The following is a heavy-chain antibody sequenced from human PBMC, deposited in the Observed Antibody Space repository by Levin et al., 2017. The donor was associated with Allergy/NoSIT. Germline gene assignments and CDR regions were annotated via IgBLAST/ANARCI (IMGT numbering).Heavy chain of an antibody. J-gene: IGHJ4*02. D-gene: IGHD6-13*01. CDR1: GYTFTGYY. Sequence: GESLKISCKTSGYTFTGYYIHWVRQAPGQGLEWMGRINPNSGATNYEQKFQGRVTMTRDTSISTAYMELSRLRSDDTAIYYCARWGGSVAGYCFDCWGQGTLVTVSS. CDR3: ARWGGSVAGYCFDC. CDR2: INPNSGAT. V-gene: IGHV1-2*06.